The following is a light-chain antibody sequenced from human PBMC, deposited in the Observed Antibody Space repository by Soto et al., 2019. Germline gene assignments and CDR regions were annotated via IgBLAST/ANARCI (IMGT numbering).Light chain of an antibody. Sequence: DIQLTQSPSTLSASVGDRVTITCRASQSISNWVVWYQQKPGKAPKFLIYDASTLEIGVPSRFSGSGYGTEFTLTISSLQPEDFATYYCQQYNRYSIHFGGGTKVEMK. CDR3: QQYNRYSIH. J-gene: IGKJ4*01. CDR2: DAS. V-gene: IGKV1-5*03. CDR1: QSISNW.